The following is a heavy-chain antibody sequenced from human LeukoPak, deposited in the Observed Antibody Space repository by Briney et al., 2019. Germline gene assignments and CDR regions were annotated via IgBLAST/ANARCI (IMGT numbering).Heavy chain of an antibody. CDR2: IYTSGST. Sequence: SETLSLTCAVSGGSISSYYWSWIRQPAGKGLEWIGRIYTSGSTNYNPSLKSRVTMSVDTSKNQFSLKLSSVTAADTAVYYCATESNYVWGSYRFGFDYWGQGTLVTVSS. CDR3: ATESNYVWGSYRFGFDY. V-gene: IGHV4-4*07. J-gene: IGHJ4*02. CDR1: GGSISSYY. D-gene: IGHD3-16*02.